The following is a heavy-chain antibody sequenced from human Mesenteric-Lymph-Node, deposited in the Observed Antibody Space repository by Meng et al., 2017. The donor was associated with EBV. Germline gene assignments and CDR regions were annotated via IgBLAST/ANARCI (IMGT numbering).Heavy chain of an antibody. J-gene: IGHJ5*02. V-gene: IGHV2-5*02. CDR2: IYWDDDK. D-gene: IGHD1-26*01. CDR1: GFSLSTSGVG. CDR3: AHTRERGATGSFDP. Sequence: IYLKEAGPTVVKPPQTLTLTCTVSGFSLSTSGVGVGWIRQPPGKALEWLALIYWDDDKRYSPSLKSRLTITKDTSKNQVVLTMTNMDPVDTATYYCAHTRERGATGSFDPWGQGTLVTVSS.